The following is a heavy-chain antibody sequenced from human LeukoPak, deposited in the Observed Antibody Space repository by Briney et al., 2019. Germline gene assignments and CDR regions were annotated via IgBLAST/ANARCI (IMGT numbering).Heavy chain of an antibody. V-gene: IGHV3-30*04. Sequence: PGGSLRLSCAASGFTFSSYAMHWVRQAPGKGLEWVAAMSYDGSNKYYADSVKGRFTISRDNSKNTLYLQMNSLRAEDTAVYYCAREAYNTVYFDYWGQGTLVTVPS. D-gene: IGHD1-14*01. CDR2: MSYDGSNK. J-gene: IGHJ4*02. CDR1: GFTFSSYA. CDR3: AREAYNTVYFDY.